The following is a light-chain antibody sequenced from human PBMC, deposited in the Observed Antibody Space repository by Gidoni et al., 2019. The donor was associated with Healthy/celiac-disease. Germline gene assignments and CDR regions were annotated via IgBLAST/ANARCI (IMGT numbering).Light chain of an antibody. J-gene: IGKJ2*01. Sequence: DIQMTQSLSTRSASVGDRVTITCRASQSISSWLAWYQQKPGKAPKLLIYKASSLESGVPSRFSGSGSWTEFTLTISSLQPDDFATYYCQQYNSYPRTFGQGTKLEIK. CDR2: KAS. CDR3: QQYNSYPRT. CDR1: QSISSW. V-gene: IGKV1-5*03.